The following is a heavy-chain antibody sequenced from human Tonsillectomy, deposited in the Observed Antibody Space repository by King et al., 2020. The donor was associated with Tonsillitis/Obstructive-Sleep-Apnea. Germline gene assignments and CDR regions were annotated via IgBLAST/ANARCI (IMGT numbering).Heavy chain of an antibody. D-gene: IGHD4-17*01. CDR3: ARDEYDYGDQRYYYYGMDV. V-gene: IGHV3-30*04. CDR1: GFTFSSYA. J-gene: IGHJ6*02. Sequence: VQLVESGGGVVQPGRSLRLSCAASGFTFSSYAMHWVRQAPGKGLEWVAVISSDGSNKYYADSVKGRFTISRDNSKNTLYLQMNSLRAEDTAVYYCARDEYDYGDQRYYYYGMDVWGQGTTVTVSS. CDR2: ISSDGSNK.